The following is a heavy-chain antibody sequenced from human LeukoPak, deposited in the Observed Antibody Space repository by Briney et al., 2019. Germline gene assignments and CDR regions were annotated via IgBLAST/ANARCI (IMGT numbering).Heavy chain of an antibody. CDR3: ARGGYSSSWYRDYYYGMGV. J-gene: IGHJ6*04. V-gene: IGHV1-2*04. CDR1: GYTFTGYY. Sequence: ASVKVSCKASGYTFTGYYMHWVRQAPGQGLEWMGWINPNSGGTNYAQKFQGWVTMTRDTSISTAYMELSRLRSDDTAVYYCARGGYSSSWYRDYYYGMGVWGKGTTVTVSS. D-gene: IGHD6-13*01. CDR2: INPNSGGT.